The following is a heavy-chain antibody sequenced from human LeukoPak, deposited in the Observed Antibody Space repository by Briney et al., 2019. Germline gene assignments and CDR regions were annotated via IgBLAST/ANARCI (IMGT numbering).Heavy chain of an antibody. CDR3: AKSIAVTGLGGGRTFDY. D-gene: IGHD6-19*01. CDR2: IRYDGSDK. J-gene: IGHJ4*02. V-gene: IGHV3-30*02. CDR1: GFSFSYYS. Sequence: PGGSLRLSCAASGFSFSYYSVHWVRQAPGKGLEWVAFIRYDGSDKYYADSVKGRFTISRDDSKNTLYLQMNSLRAQDTAVYYCAKSIAVTGLGGGRTFDYWGQGTLVTVSS.